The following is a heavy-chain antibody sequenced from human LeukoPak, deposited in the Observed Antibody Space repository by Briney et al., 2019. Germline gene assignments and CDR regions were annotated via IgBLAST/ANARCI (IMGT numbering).Heavy chain of an antibody. CDR2: IYYSGST. CDR3: ARASKYYYDSSGYYPFDY. D-gene: IGHD3-22*01. V-gene: IGHV4-59*01. Sequence: SGXXXXSYYWSWIRQPPGKGLEWIGYIYYSGSTNYNPSLKSRVTISVDTSKNQFSLKLSSVTAADTAVYYCARASKYYYDSSGYYPFDYWGQGTLVTVSS. CDR1: GXXXXSYY. J-gene: IGHJ4*02.